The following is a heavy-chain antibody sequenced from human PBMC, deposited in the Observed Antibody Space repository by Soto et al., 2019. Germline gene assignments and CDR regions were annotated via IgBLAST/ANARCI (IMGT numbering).Heavy chain of an antibody. D-gene: IGHD6-6*01. V-gene: IGHV4-34*02. CDR1: GGSLSGYY. CDR3: ARGSIAARLAN. CDR2: VDLSGTT. J-gene: IGHJ4*02. Sequence: QVQLQQWGAGLLKPSETLSLTCAVYGGSLSGYYWTWIRQSPEKGLEWIGEVDLSGTTTYDPSLKRRVTISLDTSKSHLSLRLTSVTAADTAVYYCARGSIAARLANWGQGTLVTVSS.